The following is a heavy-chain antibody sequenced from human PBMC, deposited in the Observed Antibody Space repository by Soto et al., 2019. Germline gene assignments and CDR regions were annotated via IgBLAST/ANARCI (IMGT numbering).Heavy chain of an antibody. CDR3: ARGHGRLEPVY. D-gene: IGHD1-1*01. Sequence: GGSLRLSCAASGFTFCSYWMNWVRQAPGKGLVFVSGINSGGSVYADSVKGRFTISRDTAKNTLYLDMNSLRVEDTAVYYCARGHGRLEPVYWGQGALVTVSS. V-gene: IGHV3-74*03. J-gene: IGHJ4*01. CDR1: GFTFCSYW. CDR2: INSGGS.